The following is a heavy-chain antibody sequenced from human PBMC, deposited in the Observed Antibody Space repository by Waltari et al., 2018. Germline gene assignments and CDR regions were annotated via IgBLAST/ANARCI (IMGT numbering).Heavy chain of an antibody. D-gene: IGHD7-27*01. V-gene: IGHV3-23*01. CDR3: ARGSGVDY. CDR2: ISDGGGII. Sequence: EVQLLESGGGLVQPGGSLSLSCASSGFTFSTYVMNWVRQAPGKGLEWVSSISDGGGIINYADAVKGRFTISRDNSKNTVYLQMKSLRAEDTAVYYCARGSGVDYWGQGTLVTISS. J-gene: IGHJ4*02. CDR1: GFTFSTYV.